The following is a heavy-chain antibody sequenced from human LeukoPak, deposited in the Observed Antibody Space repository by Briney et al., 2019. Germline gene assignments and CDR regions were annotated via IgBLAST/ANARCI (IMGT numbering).Heavy chain of an antibody. J-gene: IGHJ4*02. D-gene: IGHD6-13*01. V-gene: IGHV5-51*01. CDR3: ARHHALSIAAAGTGEFDY. CDR1: GYSFTSYW. CDR2: IYPGDSDT. Sequence: GESLKISCKGSGYSFTSYWIGWVRQMLGKGLEWMGIIYPGDSDTRYSPSFQGQVTISADKSISAAYLQWSSLKASDTAMYYCARHHALSIAAAGTGEFDYWGQGTLVTVSS.